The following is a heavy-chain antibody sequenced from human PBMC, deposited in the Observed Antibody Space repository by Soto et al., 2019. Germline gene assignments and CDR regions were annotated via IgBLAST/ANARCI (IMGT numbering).Heavy chain of an antibody. CDR1: VFTFSSYA. Sequence: RLSCAASVFTFSSYAMVWVRQAPGKGLEWVSTITAKSGSTAYGDSVKGRFTISRDNSKSTLYLQMNSLRVEDTAAYYCAKSPEWPNRYFDYWGRGTLVTVSS. J-gene: IGHJ4*02. CDR3: AKSPEWPNRYFDY. CDR2: ITAKSGST. V-gene: IGHV3-23*01. D-gene: IGHD3-3*01.